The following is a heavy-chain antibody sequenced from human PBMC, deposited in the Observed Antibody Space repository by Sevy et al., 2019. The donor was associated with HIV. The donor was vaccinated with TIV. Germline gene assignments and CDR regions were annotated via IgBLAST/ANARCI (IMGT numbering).Heavy chain of an antibody. CDR3: ARYGGYIDH. D-gene: IGHD2-15*01. CDR2: IKSDGSDK. Sequence: GGSLRLSCAASGFTFSIYYMTWARQAPGKGLEWVANIKSDGSDKYYVDSVKGRFTISRDNAKNSLYLQMNSLTAEDTAVYYCARYGGYIDHWGQGTLVTLSS. V-gene: IGHV3-7*01. CDR1: GFTFSIYY. J-gene: IGHJ4*02.